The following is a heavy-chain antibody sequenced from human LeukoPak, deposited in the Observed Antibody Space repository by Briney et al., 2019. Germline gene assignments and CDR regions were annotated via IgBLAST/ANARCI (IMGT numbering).Heavy chain of an antibody. V-gene: IGHV4-59*08. CDR1: GVSISTYY. Sequence: MSSETLSLTCTVSGVSISTYYWSWIRQPPGKGLEWIGYIYYSGSTNYNPSLKSRITISLGTSKNQFSLKPTSVTAADTAVYYCARRPVRGLYYFDHWGQGTLVTVSS. CDR2: IYYSGST. D-gene: IGHD3/OR15-3a*01. CDR3: ARRPVRGLYYFDH. J-gene: IGHJ4*02.